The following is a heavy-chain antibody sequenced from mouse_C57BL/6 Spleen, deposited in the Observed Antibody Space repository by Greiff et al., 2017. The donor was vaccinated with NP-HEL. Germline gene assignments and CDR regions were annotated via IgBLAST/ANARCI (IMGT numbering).Heavy chain of an antibody. D-gene: IGHD4-1*01. CDR3: ARELTGYYYAMDY. Sequence: EVKLMESGSGLVKPSQSLSLTCSVTGYSITSGYYWNWIRQFPGNKLEWMGYISYDGSNNYNPSLKNRISITRDTSKNQFFLKLNSVTTEDTATYYCARELTGYYYAMDYWGQGTSVTVSS. CDR2: ISYDGSN. J-gene: IGHJ4*01. V-gene: IGHV3-6*01. CDR1: GYSITSGYY.